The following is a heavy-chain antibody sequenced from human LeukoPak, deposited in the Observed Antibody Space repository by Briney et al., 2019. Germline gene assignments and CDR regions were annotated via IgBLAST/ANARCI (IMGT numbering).Heavy chain of an antibody. CDR1: DGSISGNY. V-gene: IGHV4-4*09. CDR3: TKRQGPTSGSYDYFDP. J-gene: IGHJ5*02. CDR2: IHSSGYT. Sequence: PSETLSLTCTVSDGSISGNYWSWIRQPPGQGLEWIAYIHSSGYTNYNPSLKSRVTISVDTSNNQFSLKVTSVTAADTAMYYCTKRQGPTSGSYDYFDPWGQGALVTVSS. D-gene: IGHD1-26*01.